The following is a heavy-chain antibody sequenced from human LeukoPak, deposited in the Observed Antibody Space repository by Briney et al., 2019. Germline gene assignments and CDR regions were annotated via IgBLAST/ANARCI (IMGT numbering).Heavy chain of an antibody. J-gene: IGHJ4*02. CDR3: ARDRCSGGSCYGIDY. CDR1: GFTVSSNY. V-gene: IGHV3-66*01. CDR2: IYSGGST. D-gene: IGHD2-15*01. Sequence: GGSLRLSCAASGFTVSSNYMIWVRQAPGKGLEWVSVIYSGGSTYYADSVKGRFTISRDNSKNTLYLQMNSLRAEDTAVYYCARDRCSGGSCYGIDYWGQGTLVTVSS.